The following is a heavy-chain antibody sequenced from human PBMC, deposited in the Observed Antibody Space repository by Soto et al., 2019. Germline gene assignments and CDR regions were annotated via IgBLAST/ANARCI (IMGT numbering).Heavy chain of an antibody. V-gene: IGHV3-30*18. CDR1: GFTFSSYG. J-gene: IGHJ4*02. D-gene: IGHD1-1*01. CDR3: AKDRADWNDLTYFDY. Sequence: PGGSLRLSCAASGFTFSSYGMHWVRQAPGKGLEWVAVISYDGSNKYYADSVKGRFTISRDNSKNTLYLQMNSLRAEDTAVYYCAKDRADWNDLTYFDYWGQGTLVTVSS. CDR2: ISYDGSNK.